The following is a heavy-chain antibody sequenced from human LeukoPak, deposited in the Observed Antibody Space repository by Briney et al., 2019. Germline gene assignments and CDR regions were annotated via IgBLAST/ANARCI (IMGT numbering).Heavy chain of an antibody. CDR3: AELGITMIGGV. CDR1: GFTFSSYA. D-gene: IGHD3-10*02. Sequence: GGSLRLSCAASGFTFSSYAMSWVRQAPGKGLKWVSAISGSGGSTYYADSVKGRFTISRDNAKNSLYLQMNSLRAEDTAVYYCAELGITMIGGVWGKGTTVTISS. V-gene: IGHV3-23*01. J-gene: IGHJ6*04. CDR2: ISGSGGST.